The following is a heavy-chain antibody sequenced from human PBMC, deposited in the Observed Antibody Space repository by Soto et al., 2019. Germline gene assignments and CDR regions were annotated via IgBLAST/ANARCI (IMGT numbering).Heavy chain of an antibody. CDR1: GFTLSNYA. Sequence: EVQLLESGGGLVQPGGSLRLSCAASGFTLSNYAMRWVRQAPGKGLEWVSSLNARGDTTDDADFVKGRLTISRDTSEHTLYLQMNGLRAEGTAVYYCATCLWSGYGPFGPWGQGTLVTVSS. D-gene: IGHD3-3*01. V-gene: IGHV3-23*01. J-gene: IGHJ5*02. CDR3: ATCLWSGYGPFGP. CDR2: LNARGDTT.